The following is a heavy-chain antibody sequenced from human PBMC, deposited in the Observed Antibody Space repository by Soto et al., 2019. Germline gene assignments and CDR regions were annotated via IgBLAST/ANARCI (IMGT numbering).Heavy chain of an antibody. Sequence: QVQLQQRGAGLLKPSETLSLTCAVYGGSFSGYYWSWIRQPPGKGLEWIGEINHSGSTNYNPSLKCRVTISVDTSKNQFSLKLSSVTAADTAVYYCAREERYSSSWPYYYYYMDVWGKGTTVTVSS. J-gene: IGHJ6*03. CDR1: GGSFSGYY. CDR3: AREERYSSSWPYYYYYMDV. CDR2: INHSGST. V-gene: IGHV4-34*01. D-gene: IGHD6-13*01.